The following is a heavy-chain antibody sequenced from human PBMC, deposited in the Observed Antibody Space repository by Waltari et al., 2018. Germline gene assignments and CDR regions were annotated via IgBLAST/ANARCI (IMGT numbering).Heavy chain of an antibody. CDR1: GGSISSGSYY. Sequence: QVQLQESGPGLVKPSQTLSLTCTVSGGSISSGSYYWSWIRQPAGKGLEWIGGIYTSGGTNYNPSLKRRVTISVDTSKNQFSLKLSSVTAADTVVYYCARSSGWYPFDYWGQGTLVTVSS. CDR3: ARSSGWYPFDY. V-gene: IGHV4-61*02. D-gene: IGHD6-19*01. J-gene: IGHJ4*02. CDR2: IYTSGGT.